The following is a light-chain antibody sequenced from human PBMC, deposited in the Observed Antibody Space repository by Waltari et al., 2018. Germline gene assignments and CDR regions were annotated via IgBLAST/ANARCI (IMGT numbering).Light chain of an antibody. CDR1: SRDVGGYNY. V-gene: IGLV2-8*01. CDR2: EVS. CDR3: SSYAGSNIVV. Sequence: QSALPQPPSASGSPAQSVTISCTVTSRDVGGYNYVSWYQRHPGKAPKLMIYEVSKRPSGVPDRFSGSKSGNTASLTVSGLQAEDEAEYHCSSYAGSNIVVFGGGTKLTVL. J-gene: IGLJ2*01.